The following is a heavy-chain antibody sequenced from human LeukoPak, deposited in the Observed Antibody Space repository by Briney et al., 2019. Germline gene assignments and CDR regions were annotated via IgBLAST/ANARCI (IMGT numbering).Heavy chain of an antibody. Sequence: GRSLRHSCAASGFTFDDYAMHWVRQAPGKGLEWVSGISWNSGSIGYADSVKGRFTISRDNAKNSLYLQMNSLRAEDTALYYCAKGAGYYDSSGYYDYWGQGTLVTVSS. CDR3: AKGAGYYDSSGYYDY. CDR2: ISWNSGSI. J-gene: IGHJ4*02. D-gene: IGHD3-22*01. V-gene: IGHV3-9*01. CDR1: GFTFDDYA.